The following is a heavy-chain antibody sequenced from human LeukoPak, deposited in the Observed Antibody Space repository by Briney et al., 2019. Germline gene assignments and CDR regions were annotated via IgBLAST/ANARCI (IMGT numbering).Heavy chain of an antibody. J-gene: IGHJ4*02. CDR3: AKGSSPFDY. CDR2: ISGSGGST. CDR1: GFTFSSNA. Sequence: GGSLRLSCVASGFTFSSNAMSWVRQAPGKGLEWVSAISGSGGSTYYADSVKCRFTINRDNSKNPLYLQMNSVRAEDTAVYYCAKGSSPFDYGGQGTLVTVSS. V-gene: IGHV3-23*01.